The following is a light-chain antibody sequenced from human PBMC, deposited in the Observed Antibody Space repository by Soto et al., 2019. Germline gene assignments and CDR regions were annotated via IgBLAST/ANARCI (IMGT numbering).Light chain of an antibody. CDR2: GAS. CDR1: QSVSASS. CDR3: QQYGSSPRT. J-gene: IGKJ1*01. Sequence: EIVLTQSPGTLSLSPGERATLSCRASQSVSASSLAWYQQKPGQAPRVVIFGASSRATGIPDRFSGSGSGTDFTLTISRLEPEDFAVYYCQQYGSSPRTFGQGTKVEL. V-gene: IGKV3-20*01.